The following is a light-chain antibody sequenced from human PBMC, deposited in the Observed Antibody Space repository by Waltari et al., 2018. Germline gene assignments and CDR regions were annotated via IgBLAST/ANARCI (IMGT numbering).Light chain of an antibody. CDR2: QAS. V-gene: IGKV3-20*01. Sequence: ELVLTQSPGTLSLSPGERATLACRASQSVGRFLAWYQQKPGQAPRLLIYQASNRATGIPDRFSGSGSGTDFSLTSSRLEPEDFAVYYCQNHERLPATFGQGTKVEI. CDR3: QNHERLPAT. CDR1: QSVGRF. J-gene: IGKJ1*01.